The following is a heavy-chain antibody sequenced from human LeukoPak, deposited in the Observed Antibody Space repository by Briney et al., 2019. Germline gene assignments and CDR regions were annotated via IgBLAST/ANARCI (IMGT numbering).Heavy chain of an antibody. Sequence: GGSLRLSCAAPGFTASSNYMSWVRQAPGKGLEWVSVIYSGGSTYYADSVKGRFTISRDSSKNTLYLQMNSLRAEDTAVYYCARDQFVFGPFDYWSQGTLVTVSS. CDR2: IYSGGST. V-gene: IGHV3-53*01. D-gene: IGHD3/OR15-3a*01. CDR1: GFTASSNY. CDR3: ARDQFVFGPFDY. J-gene: IGHJ4*02.